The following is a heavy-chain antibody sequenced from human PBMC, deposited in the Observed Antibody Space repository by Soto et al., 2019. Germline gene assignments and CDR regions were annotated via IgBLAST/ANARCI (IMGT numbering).Heavy chain of an antibody. D-gene: IGHD3-22*01. V-gene: IGHV3-48*02. CDR2: ISSSSSTI. Sequence: VQLVESGGGLVQPGGSLRLSCAASGFTFSSYSMNWVRQAPGKGLEWVSYISSSSSTIYYADSVKGRFTISRDNAKNSLYLQMNRLRDEDTAVYYCARNPHYYDSSGYHYYFDYWGQGTLVTVSS. CDR3: ARNPHYYDSSGYHYYFDY. CDR1: GFTFSSYS. J-gene: IGHJ4*02.